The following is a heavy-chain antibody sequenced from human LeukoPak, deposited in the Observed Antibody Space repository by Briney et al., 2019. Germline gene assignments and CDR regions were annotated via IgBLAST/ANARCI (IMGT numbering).Heavy chain of an antibody. Sequence: SETLSLTCTVSGGSISSGGYYWSWLRQHPGTGLEWIGYIYYSGSTYYNPSLKSRVTISVDTSKNQFSLKLSSVTAADTAVYYCARDSGTAALDYWGQGTLVTVSS. D-gene: IGHD1-1*01. CDR1: GGSISSGGYY. V-gene: IGHV4-31*03. CDR2: IYYSGST. J-gene: IGHJ4*02. CDR3: ARDSGTAALDY.